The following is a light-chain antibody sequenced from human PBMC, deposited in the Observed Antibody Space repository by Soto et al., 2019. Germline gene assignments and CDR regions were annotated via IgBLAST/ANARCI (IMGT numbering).Light chain of an antibody. Sequence: QSALTQPASVSGSPGQSITISCTGTSNDVGGYNYVSWYQQHPGKAPKLMIYDVSNRPSGVSNRFSGSKSANTASLTIPGLQTEDESDYYCSSYTGGSTYVFGTGTKVTVL. CDR1: SNDVGGYNY. CDR3: SSYTGGSTYV. CDR2: DVS. J-gene: IGLJ1*01. V-gene: IGLV2-14*03.